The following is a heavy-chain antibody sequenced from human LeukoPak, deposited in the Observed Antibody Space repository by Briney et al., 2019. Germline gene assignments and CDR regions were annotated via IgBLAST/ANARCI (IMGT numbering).Heavy chain of an antibody. D-gene: IGHD2-2*01. J-gene: IGHJ3*02. CDR2: ISSSGSTI. CDR3: AREGRDCSSTSCYYAFDI. V-gene: IGHV3-48*04. CDR1: GFTFSSYA. Sequence: GGSLRLSCAASGFTFSSYAMSWVRQAPGKGLEWVSYISSSGSTIYYADSVKGRFTISRDNAKNSLYLQMNSLRAEDTAVYYCAREGRDCSSTSCYYAFDIWGQGTMVTVSS.